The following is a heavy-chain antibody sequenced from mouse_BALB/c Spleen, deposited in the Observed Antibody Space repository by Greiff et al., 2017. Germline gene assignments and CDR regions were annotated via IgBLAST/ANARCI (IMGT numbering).Heavy chain of an antibody. CDR1: GFTFSSYA. Sequence: VMLVESGGGLVKPGGSLKLSCAASGFTFSSYAMSWVRQSPEKRLEWVAEISSGGSYTYYPDTVTGRFTISRDNAKNTLYLEMSSLRSEDTAMYYCARDWDYYAMDYWGQGTSVTVSS. J-gene: IGHJ4*01. CDR3: ARDWDYYAMDY. CDR2: ISSGGSYT. V-gene: IGHV5-9-4*01.